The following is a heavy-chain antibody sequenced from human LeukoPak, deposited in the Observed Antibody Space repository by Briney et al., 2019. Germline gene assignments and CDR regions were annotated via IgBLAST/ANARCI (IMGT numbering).Heavy chain of an antibody. CDR2: ISSSGSTI. V-gene: IGHV3-48*04. Sequence: GGSLRLSCAASGFTFSSYSMNWVRQAPGKGLEWVSYISSSGSTIYYADSVKGRFTISRDNAKNSLYLQMNSLRAEDTAVYYCAREAADYGDYYFDYWGQGTLVTVSS. CDR3: AREAADYGDYYFDY. CDR1: GFTFSSYS. D-gene: IGHD4-17*01. J-gene: IGHJ4*02.